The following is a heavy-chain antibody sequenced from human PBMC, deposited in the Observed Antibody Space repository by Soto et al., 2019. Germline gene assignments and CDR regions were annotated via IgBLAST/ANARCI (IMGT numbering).Heavy chain of an antibody. CDR1: WFTFIGSD. D-gene: IGHD1-26*01. J-gene: IGHJ4*02. Sequence: QPGGSLRLSCATSWFTFIGSDMHWVRQASGKGLEWVGRIRSKANNYATAYTASVKGRFSISRDDSKNTAYLQMNSLKIEDTAVYYCSRSILGSVAGPYYFDYWGQGTLVTVSS. V-gene: IGHV3-73*01. CDR3: SRSILGSVAGPYYFDY. CDR2: IRSKANNYAT.